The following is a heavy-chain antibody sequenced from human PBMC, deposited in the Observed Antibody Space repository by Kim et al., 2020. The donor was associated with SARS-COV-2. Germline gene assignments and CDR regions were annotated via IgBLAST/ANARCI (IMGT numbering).Heavy chain of an antibody. J-gene: IGHJ6*02. Sequence: STYYAGSVRGRFTISSDNSKKTLYLQRNSLRAEDTAVYYCAKDNSRDGMDVWGQGTTVTVSS. CDR3: AKDNSRDGMDV. V-gene: IGHV3-23*01. D-gene: IGHD1-1*01. CDR2: ST.